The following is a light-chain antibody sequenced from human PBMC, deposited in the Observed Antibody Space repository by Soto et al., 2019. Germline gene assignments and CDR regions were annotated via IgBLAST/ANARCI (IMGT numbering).Light chain of an antibody. CDR3: QQFSSYPLT. CDR1: QSVSSN. V-gene: IGKV3-20*01. J-gene: IGKJ4*01. CDR2: GAS. Sequence: TQSPGTLSLSPGERATLSCRASQSVSSNLAWYQQKPGQAPRLLIYGASTRATGIPDRFSGGGSGTDFTLTISRLEPEDFAVYYCQQFSSYPLTFSGGTKVDIK.